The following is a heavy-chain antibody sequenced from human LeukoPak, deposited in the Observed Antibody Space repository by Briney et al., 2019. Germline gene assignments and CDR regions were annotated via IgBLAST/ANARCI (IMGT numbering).Heavy chain of an antibody. CDR1: GFTFSDYY. V-gene: IGHV3-11*01. CDR2: ISNSGSAI. CDR3: ARGTYYYDSSGSDAFDI. J-gene: IGHJ3*02. Sequence: PGGSLRLSCAASGFTFSDYYMSWIRQAPGKGLEWVSYISNSGSAIYYADSVKGRFTISRDNAKNSLYLQMNSLRAEDTAVYYCARGTYYYDSSGSDAFDIWGQGTMVTVSS. D-gene: IGHD3-22*01.